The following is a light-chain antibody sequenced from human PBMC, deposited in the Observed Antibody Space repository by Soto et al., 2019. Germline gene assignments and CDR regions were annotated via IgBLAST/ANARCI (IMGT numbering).Light chain of an antibody. V-gene: IGKV1-39*01. Sequence: DIQMTQSPSSLSASVGDRVTITCRASQSISTFLNWYQQKPGNAPKYLIYAASMLRDEVPSRFSGSGSETHFTLTINSLQPEDFATYYCQQSYTMPYTFGQGTKLDIK. CDR2: AAS. CDR3: QQSYTMPYT. J-gene: IGKJ2*01. CDR1: QSISTF.